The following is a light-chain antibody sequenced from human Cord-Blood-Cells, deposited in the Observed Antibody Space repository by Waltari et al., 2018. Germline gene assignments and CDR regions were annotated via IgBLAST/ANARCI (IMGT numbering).Light chain of an antibody. Sequence: QSALTPPASVSGSPGQSITIPCTGTSSDVGGYNYVSWYQQHTGKAPKLMIYEVSNRPSGVSNRFSGSKSGNTASLTISGLQTEDEADYYCSSYTSSSTLVFGTGTKVTVL. CDR2: EVS. V-gene: IGLV2-14*01. J-gene: IGLJ1*01. CDR1: SSDVGGYNY. CDR3: SSYTSSSTLV.